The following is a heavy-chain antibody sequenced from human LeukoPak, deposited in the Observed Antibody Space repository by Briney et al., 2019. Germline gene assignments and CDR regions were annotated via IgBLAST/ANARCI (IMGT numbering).Heavy chain of an antibody. CDR3: ARDGHGHIGFVDY. Sequence: GGLLRLSCAATGLTFGGYSMNWGRQTPAKRLDWVSSNSNSSSYIYYADSVKGRFTISRDNVKNSLYLQMNSLKAEDTAVYYCARDGHGHIGFVDYWGQGTLVTVS. CDR2: NSNSSSYI. J-gene: IGHJ4*02. CDR1: GLTFGGYS. V-gene: IGHV3-21*03. D-gene: IGHD2-15*01.